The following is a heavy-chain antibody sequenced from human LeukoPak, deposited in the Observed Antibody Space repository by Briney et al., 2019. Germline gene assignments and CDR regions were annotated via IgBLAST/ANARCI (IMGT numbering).Heavy chain of an antibody. Sequence: ASVKVSCKASGYTFTSYYMHWVRQAPGQGLEWMGIINPSGGSTSYAQKFQGRVTTTRDTSTSTVYMELSSLRSEDTAVYYCARWGVVAANDYYYGMDVWGQGTTVTVSS. CDR1: GYTFTSYY. CDR3: ARWGVVAANDYYYGMDV. J-gene: IGHJ6*02. D-gene: IGHD2-15*01. CDR2: INPSGGST. V-gene: IGHV1-46*01.